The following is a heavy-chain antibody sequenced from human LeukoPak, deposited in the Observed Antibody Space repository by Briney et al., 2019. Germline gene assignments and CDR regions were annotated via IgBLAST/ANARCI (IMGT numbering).Heavy chain of an antibody. J-gene: IGHJ4*02. CDR1: GVSITSGNYY. Sequence: SETLSLTCIVSGVSITSGNYYWAWIRQPAGKGLEWIGYICYSGSTNYNPSLKSRVTISVDTSKNQFSLKLSSVTAADTAVYYCARSGWYCSGGSCYSEFDYWGQGTLVTVSS. D-gene: IGHD2-15*01. V-gene: IGHV4-61*10. CDR3: ARSGWYCSGGSCYSEFDY. CDR2: ICYSGST.